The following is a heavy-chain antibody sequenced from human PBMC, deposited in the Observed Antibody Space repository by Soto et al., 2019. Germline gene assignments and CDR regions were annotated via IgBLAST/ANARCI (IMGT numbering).Heavy chain of an antibody. CDR3: ARVAGYGDYRFDF. CDR2: ISSSSGYT. J-gene: IGHJ4*02. Sequence: LRLSCAASGFTFSDYYMSWIRQAPGKGLEWISSISSSSGYTNYADSVKGRFTISRDNAKSSLYLQMNSLRAEDTAVYYCARVAGYGDYRFDFWGQGTLVTVSS. V-gene: IGHV3-11*06. D-gene: IGHD4-17*01. CDR1: GFTFSDYY.